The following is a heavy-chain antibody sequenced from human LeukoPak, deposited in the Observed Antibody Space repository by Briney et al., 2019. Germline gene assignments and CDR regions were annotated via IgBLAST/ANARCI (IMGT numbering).Heavy chain of an antibody. CDR2: ISGSGGST. Sequence: SCKASGYTFTSYAMSWVRQAPGKGLEWVSAISGSGGSTYYADSVKGRFTISRDNSRNTLYLQMNSLRAEDTAVYYCAKEKGGYSYGRPALFDYWGQGTLVTVSS. V-gene: IGHV3-23*01. D-gene: IGHD5-18*01. CDR1: GYTFTSYA. CDR3: AKEKGGYSYGRPALFDY. J-gene: IGHJ4*02.